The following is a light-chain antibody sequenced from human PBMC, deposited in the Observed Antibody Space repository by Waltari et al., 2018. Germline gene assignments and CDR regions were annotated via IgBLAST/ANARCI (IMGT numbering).Light chain of an antibody. CDR3: QSADSSGTYRV. Sequence: SYELTQPPSLSVSPGQTARTTCSGDALQKQYVYWYQQKPGQAPVLVIYKDSERPSGIPERFSGSSSGTTVTLTISGVQAEDEADYYCQSADSSGTYRVFGGGTKLTVL. CDR2: KDS. J-gene: IGLJ3*02. V-gene: IGLV3-25*03. CDR1: ALQKQY.